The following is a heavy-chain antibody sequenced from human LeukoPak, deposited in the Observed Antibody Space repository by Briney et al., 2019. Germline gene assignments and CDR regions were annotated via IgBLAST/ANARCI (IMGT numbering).Heavy chain of an antibody. V-gene: IGHV1-2*02. Sequence: ASVRVSCKTSGYTFTGYYLHWVRQAPGQRPEWMGTIDPDSGGTHYGQKFQGRVTVTRDTSITTVYMELSGLTSDDTAVYYCARVPGPYTTSRFDFWGQGTLVTVSS. J-gene: IGHJ4*02. CDR2: IDPDSGGT. CDR1: GYTFTGYY. D-gene: IGHD2-2*02. CDR3: ARVPGPYTTSRFDF.